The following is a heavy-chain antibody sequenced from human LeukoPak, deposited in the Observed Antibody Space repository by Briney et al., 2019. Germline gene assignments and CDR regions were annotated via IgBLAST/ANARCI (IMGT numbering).Heavy chain of an antibody. D-gene: IGHD6-19*01. CDR2: LNLNSGGT. J-gene: IGHJ4*02. V-gene: IGHV1-2*02. CDR1: GYTFTGYY. Sequence: ASVKVSCKASGYTFTGYYMHWVRQAPGQGLEWMGWLNLNSGGTNYAQKFQGRVTMTRDTSISTAYMELSRLRSDDTAVYYCARISSGWLSDRGDYWGQGTLVTVSS. CDR3: ARISSGWLSDRGDY.